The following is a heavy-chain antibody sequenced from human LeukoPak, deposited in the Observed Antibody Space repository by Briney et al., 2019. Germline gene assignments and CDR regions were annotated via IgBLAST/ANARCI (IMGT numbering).Heavy chain of an antibody. CDR2: ISWNSGSI. CDR1: GFTFDDYA. V-gene: IGHV3-9*01. Sequence: GRSLRLSCAASGFTFDDYALHWVRQAPGKGLEWVSGISWNSGSIGYADSGKGRFTISRDNAKNSLYLQMNSLRAEDTAVYYCARARYDIDAFDIWGQGTMVTVSS. CDR3: ARARYDIDAFDI. D-gene: IGHD3-22*01. J-gene: IGHJ3*02.